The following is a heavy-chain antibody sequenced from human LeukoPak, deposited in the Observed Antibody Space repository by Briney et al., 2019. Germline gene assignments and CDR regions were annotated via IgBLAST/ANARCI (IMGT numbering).Heavy chain of an antibody. CDR2: ISSSRSYI. CDR1: GFTFSSYS. V-gene: IGHV3-21*01. D-gene: IGHD3-10*01. CDR3: ASYYYGSGGDAFDI. Sequence: GGSLRLSCAASGFTFSSYSMNWVRQAPGKGLEWVSSISSSRSYIYYADSMKGRFTISRDNAKNSLYLQMNSLRAEDTAVYYCASYYYGSGGDAFDIWGQGTMVTVSS. J-gene: IGHJ3*02.